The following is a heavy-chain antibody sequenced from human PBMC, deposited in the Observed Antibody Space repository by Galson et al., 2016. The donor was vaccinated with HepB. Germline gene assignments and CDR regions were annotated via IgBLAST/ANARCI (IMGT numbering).Heavy chain of an antibody. Sequence: SVKVSCKASGYTFTNYGLSWVRQARGRGLEWMGWIGAYNGDTNYAQKLQGRVTMTTDTSTSTAYIELRSLRSDDTAIYYCARDLHYYGSGSYSDTFDVWGRGTLVTVSS. D-gene: IGHD3-10*01. J-gene: IGHJ2*01. CDR1: GYTFTNYG. CDR3: ARDLHYYGSGSYSDTFDV. V-gene: IGHV1-18*01. CDR2: IGAYNGDT.